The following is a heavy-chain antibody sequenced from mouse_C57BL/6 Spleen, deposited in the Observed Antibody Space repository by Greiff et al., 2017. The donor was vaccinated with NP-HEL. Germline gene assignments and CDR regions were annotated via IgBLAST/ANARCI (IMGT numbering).Heavy chain of an antibody. CDR3: ARLLTTVVARYFDV. V-gene: IGHV1-53*01. J-gene: IGHJ1*03. CDR1: GYTFTSYW. Sequence: QVQLQQPETELVKPGASVKLSCKASGYTFTSYWMHWVKQRPGQGLEWIGNINPSNGGTNYNEKFKSKATLTVDKSSSTAYMQLSSLTSEDSAVYYCARLLTTVVARYFDVWGTGTTVTGSS. CDR2: INPSNGGT. D-gene: IGHD1-1*01.